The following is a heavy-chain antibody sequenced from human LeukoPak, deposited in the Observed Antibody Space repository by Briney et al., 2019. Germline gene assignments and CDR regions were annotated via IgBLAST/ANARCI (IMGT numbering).Heavy chain of an antibody. J-gene: IGHJ1*01. CDR1: GGSISTYY. CDR2: IYHSGST. Sequence: SETLSLTCTVSGGSISTYYWNWIRQPPGKGLEWIGYIYHSGSTNCNPSLQSRVTISVDTSKNQFSLNLNSVTAADTAVYYCARGGAARLHFQNWGQGTLVTVSS. V-gene: IGHV4-59*01. CDR3: ARGGAARLHFQN. D-gene: IGHD6-6*01.